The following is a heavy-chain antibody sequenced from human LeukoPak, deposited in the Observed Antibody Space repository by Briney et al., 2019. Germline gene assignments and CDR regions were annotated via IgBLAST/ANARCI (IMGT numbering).Heavy chain of an antibody. D-gene: IGHD3-22*01. V-gene: IGHV1-69*13. CDR3: AREWDYESSGFFYSY. CDR2: IVPLFGTP. CDR1: GGTFSRYG. Sequence: GASVKVSCKASGGTFSRYGISWVRQARGQGLEWMGGIVPLFGTPNYAQKFQGRVTITADESTSTVYMELNSLRSEDTAVYYCAREWDYESSGFFYSYWGQGSLVTVSS. J-gene: IGHJ4*02.